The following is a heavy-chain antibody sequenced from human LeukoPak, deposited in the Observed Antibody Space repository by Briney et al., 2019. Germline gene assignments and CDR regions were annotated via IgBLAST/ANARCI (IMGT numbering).Heavy chain of an antibody. D-gene: IGHD1-7*01. CDR1: GYTFGDYG. CDR2: INRRGDII. Sequence: GGSLRLSCAASGYTFGDYGMSWVRQVPGKGLEWVSGINRRGDIIGYADFGKGRFTISRDNAKNSLYQQMNSLRVEDTALYHCARKGLGGELGGFDSWGQGTLVTVSS. CDR3: ARKGLGGELGGFDS. J-gene: IGHJ4*02. V-gene: IGHV3-20*01.